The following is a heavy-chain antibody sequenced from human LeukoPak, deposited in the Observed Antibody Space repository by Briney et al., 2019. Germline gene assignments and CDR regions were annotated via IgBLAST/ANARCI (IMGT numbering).Heavy chain of an antibody. CDR1: GGSISSYY. CDR3: ARVPYYYDSSGSYYFDY. J-gene: IGHJ4*02. CDR2: IYYSGST. D-gene: IGHD3-22*01. Sequence: SETPSLTCTVSGGSISSYYWSWIRQPPGKGLEWIGYIYYSGSTYYNPSLKSRVTISVDTSKNQFSLKLSSVTAADTAVYYCARVPYYYDSSGSYYFDYWGQGTLVTVSS. V-gene: IGHV4-59*08.